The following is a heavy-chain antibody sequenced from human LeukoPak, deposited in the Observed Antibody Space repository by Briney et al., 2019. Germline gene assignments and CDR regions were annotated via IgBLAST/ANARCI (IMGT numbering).Heavy chain of an antibody. D-gene: IGHD3-22*01. CDR1: GFTFSSFE. CDR3: ARGGSSGYNYNAFDI. V-gene: IGHV3-48*03. CDR2: ISISGATI. Sequence: PGGSLILSCIAPGFTFSSFEMNWVRQAPGKGLEWVSFISISGATIYYADSVKGRFTISRDNAKSSLYLQMHSLRAEDTAVYYCARGGSSGYNYNAFDIWGQGTMVTVSS. J-gene: IGHJ3*02.